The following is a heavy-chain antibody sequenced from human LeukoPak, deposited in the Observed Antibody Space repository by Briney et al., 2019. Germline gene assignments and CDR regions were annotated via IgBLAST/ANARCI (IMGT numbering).Heavy chain of an antibody. CDR1: GFTFSSYA. CDR2: ISSSSSTI. J-gene: IGHJ3*02. CDR3: ARVVPAAILAFDI. V-gene: IGHV3-48*01. Sequence: PGGSLRLSCAASGFTFSSYAMNWVRQAPGKGLEWVSYISSSSSTIYYADSVKGRFTISGDNAKNSLYLQMNSLRAEDTAVYYCARVVPAAILAFDIWGQGTMVTVSS. D-gene: IGHD2-2*01.